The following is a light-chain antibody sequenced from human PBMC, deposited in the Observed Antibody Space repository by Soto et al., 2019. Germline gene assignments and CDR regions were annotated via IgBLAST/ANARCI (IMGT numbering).Light chain of an antibody. V-gene: IGKV3-15*01. CDR2: GTS. J-gene: IGKJ4*01. Sequence: EIVMTQSPAPLSVSPGERATLSCRARQRVNINLAGYQQKPGQAPRLLIYGTSTRATGVPARCSSSGSGTELTLPISNLQSEDFAVYYCQQYNDWPPLTFGGGTKVDIK. CDR1: QRVNIN. CDR3: QQYNDWPPLT.